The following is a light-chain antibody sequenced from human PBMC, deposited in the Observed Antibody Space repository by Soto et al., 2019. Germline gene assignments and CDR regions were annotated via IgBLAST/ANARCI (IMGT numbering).Light chain of an antibody. CDR3: QHYGSSRWT. V-gene: IGKV3-20*01. CDR2: AAS. Sequence: EIVLTQSPGTLSLSPGERATLSCRASQSINSIYLTWYQQKPGQAPRLLIYAASSRATGIPDRFSGSGSGTDFSLTISRLEPEDFAVYYCQHYGSSRWTFGQGTKVDIK. J-gene: IGKJ1*01. CDR1: QSINSIY.